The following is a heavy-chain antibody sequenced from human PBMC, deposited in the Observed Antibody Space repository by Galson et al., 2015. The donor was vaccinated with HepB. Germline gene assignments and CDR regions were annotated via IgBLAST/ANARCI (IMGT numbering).Heavy chain of an antibody. D-gene: IGHD4-17*01. CDR3: AKNEDDYGDPDHFDY. Sequence: SLRLSCAASGFIFSSYTMSWVRQAPGKGLEWVSAITGSGSRTYYADSVRGRFTISRDTYKNTLYLEMNSLRAEDTAIYYCAKNEDDYGDPDHFDYWGQGTLVTVSS. J-gene: IGHJ4*02. CDR1: GFIFSSYT. V-gene: IGHV3-23*01. CDR2: ITGSGSRT.